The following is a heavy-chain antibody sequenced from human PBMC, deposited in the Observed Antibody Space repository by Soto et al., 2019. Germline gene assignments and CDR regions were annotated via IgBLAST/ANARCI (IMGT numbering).Heavy chain of an antibody. V-gene: IGHV1-18*01. D-gene: IGHD3-10*01. CDR1: GYTFTSYF. Sequence: ASVKVSCKASGYTFTSYFISWVRQAPGQGLEWMGWISAYNGNTNYAQKLQGRVTMTTDTSTSTAYMELRSLRSDDTAVYYCARGSDPMVRGVTVYWGQGTLVTVSS. CDR3: ARGSDPMVRGVTVY. CDR2: ISAYNGNT. J-gene: IGHJ4*02.